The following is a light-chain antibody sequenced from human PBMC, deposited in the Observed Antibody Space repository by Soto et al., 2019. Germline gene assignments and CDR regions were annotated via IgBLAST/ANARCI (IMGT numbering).Light chain of an antibody. CDR1: QSVTGRS. CDR2: DAS. J-gene: IGKJ5*01. Sequence: EPVLTQSPGTLTLFPGDRAPPSYRASQSVTGRSLAWYQQKPGQAPRLLISDASTRASGIPDRFSGSGSGTDFTLTISRLEPEDFAVYYCQQRSNWPITFGQGTRLEIK. CDR3: QQRSNWPIT. V-gene: IGKV3D-20*02.